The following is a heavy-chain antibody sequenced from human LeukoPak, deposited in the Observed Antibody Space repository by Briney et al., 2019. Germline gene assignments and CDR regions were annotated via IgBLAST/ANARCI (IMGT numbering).Heavy chain of an antibody. Sequence: GGSLRLSCAASGFTVSSNYMSWVRQAPGKGLEWVSVLYSGGTTYYADSVKGRFTISRDNSKNTLYLQVNSLRAEDTAVYYCARYRSDIGGLDYWGQGTLVTVSS. J-gene: IGHJ4*02. CDR1: GFTVSSNY. CDR3: ARYRSDIGGLDY. CDR2: LYSGGTT. V-gene: IGHV3-53*01. D-gene: IGHD6-19*01.